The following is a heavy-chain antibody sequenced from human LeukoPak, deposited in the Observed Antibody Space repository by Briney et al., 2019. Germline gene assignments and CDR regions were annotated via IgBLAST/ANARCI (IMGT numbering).Heavy chain of an antibody. Sequence: GGTLRLSCAASGFTFSAYGMSWVRQSPGQGLEWVSGISANGSITFYARSVRGRFTISRDNAKNSLYLQMNSLRAEDTAVYYCARGLTIEHWFDPWGQGTLVTVSS. J-gene: IGHJ5*02. CDR2: ISANGSIT. V-gene: IGHV3-23*01. D-gene: IGHD3-10*01. CDR1: GFTFSAYG. CDR3: ARGLTIEHWFDP.